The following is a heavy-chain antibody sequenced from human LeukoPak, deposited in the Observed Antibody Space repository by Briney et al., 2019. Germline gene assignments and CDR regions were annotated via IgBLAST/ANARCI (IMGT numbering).Heavy chain of an antibody. CDR2: ISYDGSKK. D-gene: IGHD1-14*01. Sequence: GGSLRLSCAASGFTFSNYAMHWVRQSPGKGLECVAFISYDGSKKFYVDFVKGRFTISRDDSKNTLYLQMNSLRGEDTAIYYCARERTGYYMAVWGKGTTVTISS. CDR3: ARERTGYYMAV. V-gene: IGHV3-30*02. CDR1: GFTFSNYA. J-gene: IGHJ6*03.